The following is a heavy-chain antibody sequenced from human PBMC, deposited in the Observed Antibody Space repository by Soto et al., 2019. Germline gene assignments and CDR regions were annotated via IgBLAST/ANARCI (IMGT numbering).Heavy chain of an antibody. Sequence: SQTLSLTCAISGDSVSSNSATWNWIRQSPSRGLEWLGRTYYRSKWYNDYAVSVKSRITINPDTSRNQFSLQLNSVTPEDTAVYYCARSIAVAGTSRFDPWGQGTLVTVSS. J-gene: IGHJ5*02. CDR2: TYYRSKWYN. CDR3: ARSIAVAGTSRFDP. CDR1: GDSVSSNSAT. D-gene: IGHD6-19*01. V-gene: IGHV6-1*01.